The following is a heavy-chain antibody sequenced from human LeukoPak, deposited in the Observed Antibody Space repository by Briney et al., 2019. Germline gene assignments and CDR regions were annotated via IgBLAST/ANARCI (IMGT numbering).Heavy chain of an antibody. Sequence: GGSLRLSCAASGFTFSTYSMNWVRQAPGKGLEWVSYISSSSSTIYYADSVKGRFTISRDNAKNSLYLQMNSLRDEDTAVFYCVRAQSNIAVAGPYYFDYWGQGTLVTVSS. CDR2: ISSSSSTI. D-gene: IGHD6-19*01. CDR3: VRAQSNIAVAGPYYFDY. V-gene: IGHV3-48*02. J-gene: IGHJ4*02. CDR1: GFTFSTYS.